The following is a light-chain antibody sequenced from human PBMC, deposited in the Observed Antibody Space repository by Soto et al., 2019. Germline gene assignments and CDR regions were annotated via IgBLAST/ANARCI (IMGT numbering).Light chain of an antibody. Sequence: DIQMTQSPSSLSASVGDRVTITCRASQGISYYLAWYQQKPGKVPKLLIYAASTLQSGVPSRFSGSGSGTDFTLTISSLQPEDVATYYCQKYNSAPPHTFGGGTKVEIK. J-gene: IGKJ4*01. V-gene: IGKV1-27*01. CDR2: AAS. CDR3: QKYNSAPPHT. CDR1: QGISYY.